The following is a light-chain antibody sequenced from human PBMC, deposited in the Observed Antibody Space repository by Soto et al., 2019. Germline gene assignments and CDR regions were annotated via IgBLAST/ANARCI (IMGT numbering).Light chain of an antibody. Sequence: EIVLTQSPGTLSLSPGERATLSCRASQRISSTYLAWYHQKPGQAPRLLIYGASIRATGIPDRFNGSGSGTDFTLTISRLEPEDFAVYYCQQYGRSHTFGGGTKLEIK. J-gene: IGKJ4*01. CDR3: QQYGRSHT. CDR2: GAS. V-gene: IGKV3-20*01. CDR1: QRISSTY.